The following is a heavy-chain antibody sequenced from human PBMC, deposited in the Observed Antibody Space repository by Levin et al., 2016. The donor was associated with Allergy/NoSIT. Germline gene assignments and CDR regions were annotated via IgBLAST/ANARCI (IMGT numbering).Heavy chain of an antibody. CDR2: ISFGGSEK. J-gene: IGHJ4*02. CDR1: GFTFNKYA. V-gene: IGHV3-30-3*01. D-gene: IGHD2-2*02. CDR3: VRGYTSTSDLDS. Sequence: GGSLRLSCVASGFTFNKYAMHWVRQAPGKGLEWLAIISFGGSEKSYAGSVKGRFTISRDNSENTVYLQMNSLRGNDTAVYYCVRGYTSTSDLDSWGQGTLVTVSS.